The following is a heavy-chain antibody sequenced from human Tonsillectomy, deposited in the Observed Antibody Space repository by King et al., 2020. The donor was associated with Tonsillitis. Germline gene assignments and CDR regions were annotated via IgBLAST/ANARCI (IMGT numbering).Heavy chain of an antibody. CDR1: GGSISSGDHF. CDR2: MSSSVTI. CDR3: ARYASGGFDY. J-gene: IGHJ4*02. D-gene: IGHD1-26*01. V-gene: IGHV4-39*02. Sequence: LQLQESGPGVVRPSETLSLPCTVSGGSISSGDHFWAWIRQPPGKWLELIAYMSSSVTIFYNPSLKSRITISGGTSENRLSLKLRSVTAADTAVYLCARYASGGFDYWGQGALVTVSS.